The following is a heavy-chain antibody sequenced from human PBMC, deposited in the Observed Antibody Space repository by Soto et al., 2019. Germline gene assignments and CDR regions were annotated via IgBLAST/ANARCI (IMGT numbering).Heavy chain of an antibody. CDR1: GGSISSGDYY. D-gene: IGHD5-12*01. Sequence: SETLSLTCTVSGGSISSGDYYWSWIRQPPGKGLEWIGYIYYSGSTYYNPSLKSRVTISVDTSKNQFSLKLSSVTAADTAVYYCARWLGYGPHFDYWGQGSLVTVSS. CDR3: ARWLGYGPHFDY. V-gene: IGHV4-30-4*01. J-gene: IGHJ4*02. CDR2: IYYSGST.